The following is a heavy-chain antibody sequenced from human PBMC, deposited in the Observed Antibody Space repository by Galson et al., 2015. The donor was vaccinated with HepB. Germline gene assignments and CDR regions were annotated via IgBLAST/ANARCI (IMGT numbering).Heavy chain of an antibody. CDR1: GDSVSSNSAA. Sequence: CAISGDSVSSNSAAWNWIRQSPSRGLEWLGRTYYRSEWYNDYEASVKSRITINPDTSKNQFSLELNSVTPEDTAVYYCARGTGEYSSGWFRTGPFDYWGQGTLVSVSS. D-gene: IGHD6-19*01. V-gene: IGHV6-1*01. CDR3: ARGTGEYSSGWFRTGPFDY. J-gene: IGHJ4*02. CDR2: TYYRSEWYN.